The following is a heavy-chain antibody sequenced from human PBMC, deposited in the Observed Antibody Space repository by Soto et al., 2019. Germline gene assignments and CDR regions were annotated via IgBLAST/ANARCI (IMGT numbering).Heavy chain of an antibody. CDR1: GFAFGSYT. Sequence: GGSLRLSCSASGFAFGSYTMGWVRQPPGKGLEWVSDINGSGGATYYIDSVKGRFTISRDNSKNTLYLQMNSLRAEDTAVYHGAKAVMVVGSAYDVWGQGTMVTFSS. CDR3: AKAVMVVGSAYDV. CDR2: INGSGGAT. J-gene: IGHJ3*01. V-gene: IGHV3-23*01. D-gene: IGHD2-15*01.